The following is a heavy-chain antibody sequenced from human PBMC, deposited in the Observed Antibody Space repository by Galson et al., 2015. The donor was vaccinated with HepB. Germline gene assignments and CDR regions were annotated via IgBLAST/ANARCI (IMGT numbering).Heavy chain of an antibody. D-gene: IGHD3-22*01. J-gene: IGHJ3*02. CDR2: IYSGGST. CDR3: ARPSTYDSSGVDAFDI. Sequence: SLRLSCAASGFTVSSNYMSWVRQAPGKGLEWVSVIYSGGSTYYADSVKGRFTISRDNSKNTLYLQMNSLRAEDTAVYYCARPSTYDSSGVDAFDIWGQGTMVTVSS. CDR1: GFTVSSNY. V-gene: IGHV3-53*01.